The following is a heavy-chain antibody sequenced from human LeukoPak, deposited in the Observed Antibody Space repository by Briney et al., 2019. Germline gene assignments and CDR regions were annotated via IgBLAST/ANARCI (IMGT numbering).Heavy chain of an antibody. J-gene: IGHJ6*02. CDR3: ARGGSYGDYSRV. CDR1: GFTFSRYT. Sequence: GGSLRLSCAASGFTFSRYTMTWVRQAPGKGLEWVSSISSSSYIYYADSVKGRFTISRDNSLYLQMNSLRAEDTAVYYCARGGSYGDYSRVWGQGTTVTVSS. CDR2: ISSSSYI. D-gene: IGHD4-17*01. V-gene: IGHV3-21*01.